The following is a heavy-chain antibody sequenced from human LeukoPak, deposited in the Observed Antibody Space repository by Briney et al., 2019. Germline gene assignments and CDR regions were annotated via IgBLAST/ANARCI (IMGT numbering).Heavy chain of an antibody. CDR3: ARSGPTAFDY. CDR1: GGSFSGYY. V-gene: IGHV4-34*01. Sequence: SETLSLTCAVYGGSFSGYYWSWIRQPPWKGLEWIGEINHSGSTNYNPSLKSRVTISVDTSKNQFSLKLSSVTAADTAVYYCARSGPTAFDYWGQGTLVTVSS. CDR2: INHSGST. D-gene: IGHD3-3*01. J-gene: IGHJ4*02.